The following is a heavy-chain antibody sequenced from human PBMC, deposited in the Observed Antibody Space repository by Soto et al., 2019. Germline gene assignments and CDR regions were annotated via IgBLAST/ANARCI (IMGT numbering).Heavy chain of an antibody. CDR1: GFTFTSYA. CDR3: APLPLMVRGIIIND. CDR2: ISSDGSST. D-gene: IGHD3-10*01. V-gene: IGHV3-64D*06. J-gene: IGHJ4*02. Sequence: TGGSLRLSCSASGFTFTSYAMHWVRQAPGKGLEYVSAISSDGSSTYYADSVKGRFTISRDNSRNTLYLQMSSLRDEDTAVYYCAPLPLMVRGIIINDWGLGTLVTVSS.